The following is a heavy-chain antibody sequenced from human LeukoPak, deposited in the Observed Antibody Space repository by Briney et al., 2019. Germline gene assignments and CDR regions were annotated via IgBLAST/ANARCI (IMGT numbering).Heavy chain of an antibody. D-gene: IGHD3-16*02. CDR3: ARHIGGGIGDIDV. CDR1: GGSIGTYY. J-gene: IGHJ6*03. CDR2: IYVTGT. Sequence: SETLSLTCTVSGGSIGTYYWSWVRQSPGTGLEWIGYIYVTGTRYNPYLQSRVTISVDRSRNQFFLKMTSVTAADTAVYYCARHIGGGIGDIDVWGRGTKVTVSS. V-gene: IGHV4-59*08.